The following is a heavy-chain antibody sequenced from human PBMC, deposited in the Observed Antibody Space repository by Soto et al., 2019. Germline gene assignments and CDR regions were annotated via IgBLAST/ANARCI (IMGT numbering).Heavy chain of an antibody. J-gene: IGHJ4*02. D-gene: IGHD6-13*01. CDR3: ARGPGGYGSGWLDY. Sequence: QLQLQESGSGLVKPSQTLSLSCAVSGGSIRAGYSWSWIRQPPGKGLEWIGYIFHTGSTYYSPSFQRQVPVRIAGTKNQFALTLSSVPAAERAVYYCARGPGGYGSGWLDYWGQGTLVTVSS. CDR2: IFHTGST. CDR1: GGSIRAGYS. V-gene: IGHV4-30-2*01.